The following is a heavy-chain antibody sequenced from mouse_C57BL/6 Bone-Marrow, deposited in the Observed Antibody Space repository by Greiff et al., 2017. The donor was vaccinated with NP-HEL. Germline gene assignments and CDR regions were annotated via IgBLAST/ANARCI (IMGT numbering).Heavy chain of an antibody. CDR1: GFTFSDYG. J-gene: IGHJ1*03. CDR2: ISSGSSTI. CDR3: ARENFVTTVVAHYWYFDV. V-gene: IGHV5-17*01. D-gene: IGHD1-1*01. Sequence: EVKLVESGGGLVKPGGSLKLSCAASGFTFSDYGMHWVRQAPEKGLEWVAYISSGSSTIYYADTVKGRFTISRDNAKNTLFLQMTSLRSEDTAMYYCARENFVTTVVAHYWYFDVWGTGTTVTVSS.